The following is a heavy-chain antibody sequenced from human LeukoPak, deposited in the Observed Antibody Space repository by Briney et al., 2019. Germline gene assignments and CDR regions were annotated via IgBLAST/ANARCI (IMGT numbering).Heavy chain of an antibody. Sequence: GGSLRLSCAASGFTFSSYGMSWVRQAPGKGLEWVANMNQKGSEKYYVDSVRGRFTISRDNAKNSLYLQMNSLRAEDTAVYYCARRYMATSAEDFDYWGQGTLVTVSS. D-gene: IGHD3-16*02. CDR1: GFTFSSYG. J-gene: IGHJ4*02. CDR3: ARRYMATSAEDFDY. CDR2: MNQKGSEK. V-gene: IGHV3-7*01.